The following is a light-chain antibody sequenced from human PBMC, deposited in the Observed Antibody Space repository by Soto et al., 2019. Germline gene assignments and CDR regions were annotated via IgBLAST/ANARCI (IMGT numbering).Light chain of an antibody. CDR2: GAS. Sequence: EILMTQSPATLSVSPGGRATLSCRASQSVSSHLAWYQQKPGQAPRLLIFGASTSTTGIPARFSGSGSGTEFTLTISSLQSEDFAIYYCQQYDNWPPEGTFGQGTRVEIK. J-gene: IGKJ1*01. CDR3: QQYDNWPPEGT. V-gene: IGKV3-15*01. CDR1: QSVSSH.